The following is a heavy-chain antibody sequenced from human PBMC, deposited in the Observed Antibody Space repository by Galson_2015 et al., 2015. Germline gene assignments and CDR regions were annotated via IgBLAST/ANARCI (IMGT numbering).Heavy chain of an antibody. CDR1: KFTFSSYY. Sequence: SLRLSCAASKFTFSSYYMSWVRQAPGKGLEWVSSVSSTTTYIYYADSVKGRFTISRDNAKNSLYLQMNSLGAEDTAVYYCARQILDYDFWSGYYPTNFDYWGQGTLVTVSS. J-gene: IGHJ4*02. CDR3: ARQILDYDFWSGYYPTNFDY. D-gene: IGHD3-3*01. V-gene: IGHV3-21*01. CDR2: VSSTTTYI.